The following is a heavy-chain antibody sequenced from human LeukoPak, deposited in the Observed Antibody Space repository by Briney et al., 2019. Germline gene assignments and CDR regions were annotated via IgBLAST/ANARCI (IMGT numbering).Heavy chain of an antibody. CDR2: IYHSGST. CDR1: GSSISSSNW. D-gene: IGHD3-22*01. V-gene: IGHV4-4*02. CDR3: VKMRVSRGYHPDVCDM. Sequence: SETLSLTCAVSGSSISSSNWWSWVRQPPGKGLEWIGEIYHSGSTNYNPSLKSRVTISVDKSKNQFSLKLSSVTAADTAVYYCVKMRVSRGYHPDVCDMWGQGTMVTVSS. J-gene: IGHJ3*02.